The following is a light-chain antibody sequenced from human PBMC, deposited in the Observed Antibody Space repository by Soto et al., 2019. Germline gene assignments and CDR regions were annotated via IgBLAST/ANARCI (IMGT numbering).Light chain of an antibody. V-gene: IGLV1-40*01. J-gene: IGLJ3*02. Sequence: QSVLTQPPSVSGAPGQRVTISCTGSSSNIGAGYDVHWYQQLPGTAPKLLIYGNSNRPSGVPDRFSGSKSGTSASLAITGLQAEDEAEYYGQSYDSSLSGWVFGGGTKLTVL. CDR3: QSYDSSLSGWV. CDR1: SSNIGAGYD. CDR2: GNS.